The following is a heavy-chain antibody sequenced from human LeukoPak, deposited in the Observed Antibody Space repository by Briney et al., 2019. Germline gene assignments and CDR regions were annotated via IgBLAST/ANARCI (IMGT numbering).Heavy chain of an antibody. CDR3: ARPFGYFDY. J-gene: IGHJ4*02. V-gene: IGHV3-30*03. Sequence: PGRSLRLSCAASGFTFSSYGMHWVRQAPGKGLEWVAVISYDGSNKYYADSVKGRFTISRDNSKNTLYLQMKSLRAEDTAVYYCARPFGYFDYWGQGTLVTVSS. CDR1: GFTFSSYG. D-gene: IGHD3-16*01. CDR2: ISYDGSNK.